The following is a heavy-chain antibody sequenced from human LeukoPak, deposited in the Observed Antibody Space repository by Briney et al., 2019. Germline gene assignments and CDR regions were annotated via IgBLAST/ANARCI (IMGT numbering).Heavy chain of an antibody. CDR2: ISAYNGNT. CDR3: ARVGDGYNGDAFDI. V-gene: IGHV1-18*01. CDR1: GYTFTSYG. D-gene: IGHD5-24*01. J-gene: IGHJ3*02. Sequence: ASVKVSCKGSGYTFTSYGISWVRQAPGQGLEWMGWISAYNGNTNYAQKLQGRVTMTTDTSTSTAYMELRSLRSDDAAVYYCARVGDGYNGDAFDIWGQGTMVTVSS.